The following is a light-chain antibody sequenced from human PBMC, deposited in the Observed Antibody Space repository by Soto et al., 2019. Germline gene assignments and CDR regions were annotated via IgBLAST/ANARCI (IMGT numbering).Light chain of an antibody. V-gene: IGLV2-11*01. J-gene: IGLJ2*01. CDR1: SSDVGAYDY. CDR3: QSYDRSLSSPI. CDR2: YVN. Sequence: QSALTQPRSVSGSPGQSVTISCVGASSDVGAYDYVSWYQRHPGKAPKRMIFYVNKRPSGVPDRFSGSKSGTSASLAITGLQADDEADYYCQSYDRSLSSPIFGGGTKLTVL.